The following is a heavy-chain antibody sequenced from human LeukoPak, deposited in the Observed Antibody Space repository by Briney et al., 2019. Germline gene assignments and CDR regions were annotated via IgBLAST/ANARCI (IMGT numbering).Heavy chain of an antibody. CDR2: MNPNSGNT. V-gene: IGHV1-8*01. J-gene: IGHJ4*02. Sequence: VASVKVSCKASGYTFTSYDINWVRQATGQGLEWMGWMNPNSGNTGYAQKFPGRVTMTRNTSISTAYMELSRLGSDDTAVYYCARGSYSDSSGYISYWGQGTLVSVSS. CDR1: GYTFTSYD. D-gene: IGHD3-22*01. CDR3: ARGSYSDSSGYISY.